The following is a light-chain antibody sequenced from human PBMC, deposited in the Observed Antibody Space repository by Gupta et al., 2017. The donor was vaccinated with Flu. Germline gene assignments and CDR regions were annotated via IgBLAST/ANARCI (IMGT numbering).Light chain of an antibody. CDR3: QKRSNWPPYT. CDR1: QSVSTY. V-gene: IGKV3-11*01. J-gene: IGKJ2*01. Sequence: IVLPQSPATLSLSPGERATLFCRASQSVSTYLAWYQHKPGQAPRLLIYDASNRATGTPARFSGSGSGTDYTLTISSLEPEDFAVDYCQKRSNWPPYTFGQGTRLEIK. CDR2: DAS.